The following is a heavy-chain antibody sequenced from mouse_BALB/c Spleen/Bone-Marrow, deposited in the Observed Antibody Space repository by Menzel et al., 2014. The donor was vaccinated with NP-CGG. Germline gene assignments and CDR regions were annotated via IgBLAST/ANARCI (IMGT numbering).Heavy chain of an antibody. Sequence: QVQLQQSGAELAKPGASVKMSCKASGYTFTNYWMHWVKQRPGQGLEWIGYINPSTGNTEYNQTFKDKATLTADKSSNTAFMQLNSLTSKDSAVYFCARGNYEAMDFWGQGTSVTVSS. V-gene: IGHV1-7*01. CDR2: INPSTGNT. D-gene: IGHD2-1*01. J-gene: IGHJ4*01. CDR1: GYTFTNYW. CDR3: ARGNYEAMDF.